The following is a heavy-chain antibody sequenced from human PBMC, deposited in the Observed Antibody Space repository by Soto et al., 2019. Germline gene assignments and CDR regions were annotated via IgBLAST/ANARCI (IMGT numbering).Heavy chain of an antibody. CDR1: GYTFTSYA. CDR3: ARDIGAGAGATGAVFSYWFDP. V-gene: IGHV1-3*01. J-gene: IGHJ5*02. CDR2: INAGNGNT. Sequence: ASVKVSCKASGYTFTSYAMHWVRQAPGQRLEWMGWINAGNGNTKYSQKFQGRVTITRDTSASTAYMELSSLRSEDTAVYYCARDIGAGAGATGAVFSYWFDPWGQGTLVTVSS. D-gene: IGHD1-26*01.